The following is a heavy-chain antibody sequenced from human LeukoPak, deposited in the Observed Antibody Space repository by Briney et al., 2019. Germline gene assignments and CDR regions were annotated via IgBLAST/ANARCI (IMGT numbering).Heavy chain of an antibody. J-gene: IGHJ4*02. D-gene: IGHD6-13*01. CDR1: GFTFDDYA. V-gene: IGHV3-43D*03. CDR3: ARRVAADY. CDR2: TSWDGDST. Sequence: PGGSLRLSCAASGFTFDDYAMHWVRQAPGKGLEWVSLTSWDGDSTYYADSVKGRFTISRDNSKNSLYLQMNSLRAEDTAFYYCARRVAADYWGQGTLVTVSS.